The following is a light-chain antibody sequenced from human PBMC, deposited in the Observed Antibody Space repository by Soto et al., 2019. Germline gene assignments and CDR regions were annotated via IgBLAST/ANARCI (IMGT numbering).Light chain of an antibody. J-gene: IGLJ1*01. V-gene: IGLV2-23*01. Sequence: QSALTQPASVSGSPGQSITISCTGTSSDVGSYNLVSRYQQHPGTAPKLMIYEGSKWPSGVSNRFSGSKSGNTASLTISGLQAEDEADYYCCSYAGNSSFVFGTGTKVTVL. CDR3: CSYAGNSSFV. CDR1: SSDVGSYNL. CDR2: EGS.